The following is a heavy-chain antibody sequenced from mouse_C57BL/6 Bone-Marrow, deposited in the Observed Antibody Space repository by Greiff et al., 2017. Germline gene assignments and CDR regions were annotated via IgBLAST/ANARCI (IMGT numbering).Heavy chain of an antibody. CDR2: IDPSDSYT. CDR1: GYTFTSYW. CDR3: AREIYYGNYVAWFAY. Sequence: QVQLQQPGAELVKPGASVKLSCKASGYTFTSYWMQWVKQRPGQGLEWIGEIDPSDSYTNYNQKFKGKATLTVDTSSSTAYMQLSSLTSADSAVYYCAREIYYGNYVAWFAYWGQGTLVTVSA. J-gene: IGHJ3*01. V-gene: IGHV1-50*01. D-gene: IGHD2-1*01.